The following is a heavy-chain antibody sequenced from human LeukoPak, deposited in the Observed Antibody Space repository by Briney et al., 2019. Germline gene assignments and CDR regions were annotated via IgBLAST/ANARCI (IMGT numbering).Heavy chain of an antibody. CDR2: IYPGDSAT. D-gene: IGHD2-21*02. Sequence: GEPLKISCKGSGYSFTNYWIGWVRQMPGKGLELMGVIYPGDSATRYSPSFQGQVAISVDKSIRTAYLQWSSLKASDIAMYYCARLPYCGGDCYPNWFDTWGQGTLVTVSS. CDR1: GYSFTNYW. V-gene: IGHV5-51*01. J-gene: IGHJ5*02. CDR3: ARLPYCGGDCYPNWFDT.